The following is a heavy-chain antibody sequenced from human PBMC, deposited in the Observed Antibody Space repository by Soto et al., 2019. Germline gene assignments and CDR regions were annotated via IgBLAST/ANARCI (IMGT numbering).Heavy chain of an antibody. V-gene: IGHV3-21*01. D-gene: IGHD4-4*01. CDR3: ARDIGHSNYPFDY. J-gene: IGHJ4*02. CDR2: ISTSSRYI. CDR1: GFTFSSYI. Sequence: GGSLRLSCAASGFTFSSYIMNWVRQAPGKGLEWVSSISTSSRYIYYADSVKGRFTISRDNAQNSLFLQLNSLRAEDTAVYYCARDIGHSNYPFDYWGQGTLVTVSS.